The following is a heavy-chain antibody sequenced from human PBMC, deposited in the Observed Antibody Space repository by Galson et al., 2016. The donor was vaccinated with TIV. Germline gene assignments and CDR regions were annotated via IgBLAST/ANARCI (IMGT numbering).Heavy chain of an antibody. CDR3: AHANLQWLIQAFDF. CDR2: IYWDDDK. D-gene: IGHD6-19*01. J-gene: IGHJ4*02. CDR1: GFSLNTRGVG. V-gene: IGHV2-5*02. Sequence: PALVKPTQTLTLTCTFSGFSLNTRGVGVGWIRQPPGKALEWLALIYWDDDKRYSPSLKNRLTITKDTSKNQVVLTMTNMDPVDTPTYYCAHANLQWLIQAFDFWGQGTLVTVS.